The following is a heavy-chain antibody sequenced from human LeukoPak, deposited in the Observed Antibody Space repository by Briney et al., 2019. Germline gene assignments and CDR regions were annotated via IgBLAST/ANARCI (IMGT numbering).Heavy chain of an antibody. CDR1: GFTFDYYA. CDR3: PKGSSDGGYSYRDNFDY. D-gene: IGHD5-18*01. CDR2: ISWNSGSI. V-gene: IGHV3-9*01. J-gene: IGHJ4*02. Sequence: PGGCLRLSFAVSGFTFDYYAMHWVRQAPGKGLGWVSGISWNSGSIGYADSVKGRFTISRDNARNSLYLQMNSLRAEDTALYYCPKGSSDGGYSYRDNFDYWGQGTLVTVSS.